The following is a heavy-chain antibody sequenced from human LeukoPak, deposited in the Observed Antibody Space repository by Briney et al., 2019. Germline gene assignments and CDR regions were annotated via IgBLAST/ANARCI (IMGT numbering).Heavy chain of an antibody. CDR2: ISYDGSIS. Sequence: GGSLRLSCAASGFTFSNYAMHWVRQAPGKGLEWVAVISYDGSISFYADSVKGRFTISRDNSKNTLYLQMNSLRPEDTALYHCAKDRAYDSSGWGQGTLVTVSS. CDR1: GFTFSNYA. D-gene: IGHD3-22*01. J-gene: IGHJ4*02. V-gene: IGHV3-30*04. CDR3: AKDRAYDSSG.